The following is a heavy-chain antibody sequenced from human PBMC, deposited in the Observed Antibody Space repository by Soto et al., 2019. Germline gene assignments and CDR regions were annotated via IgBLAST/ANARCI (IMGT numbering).Heavy chain of an antibody. V-gene: IGHV4-34*01. Sequence: SETLSLTCAVYGGSFSGYYWSWIRQPPGKGLEWIGEINHSGSTNYNPSLKSRVTISVDTSKNQFSLKLSSVTAADTAVYYCARTGYSGYDFDYWGQGTLVTVSS. CDR2: INHSGST. CDR3: ARTGYSGYDFDY. CDR1: GGSFSGYY. J-gene: IGHJ4*02. D-gene: IGHD5-12*01.